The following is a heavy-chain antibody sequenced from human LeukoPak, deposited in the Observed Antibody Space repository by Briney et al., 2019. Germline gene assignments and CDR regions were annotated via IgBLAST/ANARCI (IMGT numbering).Heavy chain of an antibody. CDR2: IYYSGST. D-gene: IGHD3-10*01. V-gene: IGHV4-59*01. CDR1: GGSISSYY. Sequence: PSETLSLTCTVSGGSISSYYWSWIRQPPGKGLEWVGYIYYSGSTNYNPSLESRVTISVDTSKNKFSLKLSSVTAADTTVYYCARITMVRGVRGSHYYYYYGMDVWGQGTTVTVSS. CDR3: ARITMVRGVRGSHYYYYYGMDV. J-gene: IGHJ6*02.